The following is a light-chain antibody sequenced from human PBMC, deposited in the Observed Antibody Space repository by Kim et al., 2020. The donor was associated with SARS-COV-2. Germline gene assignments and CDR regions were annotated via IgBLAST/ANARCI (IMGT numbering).Light chain of an antibody. J-gene: IGLJ2*01. CDR2: RDS. V-gene: IGLV3-9*01. CDR3: QVWDSSTAWDVV. CDR1: NIGGKN. Sequence: SYELTQPLSVSVALGQTARITCGGNNIGGKNVHWYQQKPGQAPALVIYRDSTRPSGIPERFSGSNSGNTATLTISRAQVGDEADYYCQVWDSSTAWDVVFGGGTKVTVL.